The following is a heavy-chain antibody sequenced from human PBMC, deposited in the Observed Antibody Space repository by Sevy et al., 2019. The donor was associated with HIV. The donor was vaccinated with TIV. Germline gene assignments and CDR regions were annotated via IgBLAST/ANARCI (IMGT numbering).Heavy chain of an antibody. J-gene: IGHJ4*02. CDR2: IYCTGRS. CDR3: AREADGYNYVAEF. Sequence: SETLSLICTVSGGSISGYYWSWIRQPAGKGLEWIGRIYCTGRSNYHPSLKRRVTMSVDTSKNKFSLRLSSVTAADTAVYFCAREADGYNYVAEFWGQGTLVTVSS. D-gene: IGHD5-12*01. V-gene: IGHV4-4*07. CDR1: GGSISGYY.